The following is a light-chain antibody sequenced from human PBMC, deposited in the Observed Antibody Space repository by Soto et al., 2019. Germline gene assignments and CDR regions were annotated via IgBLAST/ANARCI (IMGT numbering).Light chain of an antibody. CDR3: QRYGRSQWT. CDR2: GSS. Sequence: EIVLTQSPGTLSLSPGERATLSCSASQSVSSNLAWYQQKPGQAPRLLIYGSSTRAPGTPDRFSASGSGTDFTLTISRLEPEDFAVYFCQRYGRSQWTFGQGTKVDNK. CDR1: QSVSSN. V-gene: IGKV3-20*01. J-gene: IGKJ1*01.